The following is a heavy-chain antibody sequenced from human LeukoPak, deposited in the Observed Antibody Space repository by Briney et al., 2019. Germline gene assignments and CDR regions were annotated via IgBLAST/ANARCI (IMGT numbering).Heavy chain of an antibody. D-gene: IGHD6-13*01. J-gene: IGHJ4*02. CDR2: ISYDGSNK. CDR1: GFTFSSYG. Sequence: GRSLRLSCAASGFTFSSYGMHWVRQAPGKGLEWVAVISYDGSNKYYADSVKGRFTISRDNSKNTLYLQMNSLRAEDTAVYYCAKGRGSSSWYLDYFDYWGQGTLVTVSS. CDR3: AKGRGSSSWYLDYFDY. V-gene: IGHV3-30*18.